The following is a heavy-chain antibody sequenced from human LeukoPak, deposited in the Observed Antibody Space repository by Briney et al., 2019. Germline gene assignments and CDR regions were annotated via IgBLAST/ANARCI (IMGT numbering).Heavy chain of an antibody. Sequence: ASVKVSCKASGYTFTSYGISWVRQAPGQGLEWMGWNNTNTGNPSYAQGFTGRFVFSLDTSVSTTYLQISSLKAEDTAVYYCAREECSGGSCYPDYWGQGTLVTVSS. V-gene: IGHV7-4-1*02. D-gene: IGHD2-15*01. CDR3: AREECSGGSCYPDY. J-gene: IGHJ4*02. CDR2: NNTNTGNP. CDR1: GYTFTSYG.